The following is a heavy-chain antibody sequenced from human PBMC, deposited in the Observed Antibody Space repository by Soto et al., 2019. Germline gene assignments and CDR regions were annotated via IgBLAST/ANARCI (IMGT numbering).Heavy chain of an antibody. D-gene: IGHD3-3*01. CDR1: GGTFSSCA. V-gene: IGHV1-69*13. CDR2: IMPIFGTT. J-gene: IGHJ6*02. CDR3: ARHDVWSAYYTKYYYYGMDV. Sequence: SVKVSCKASGGTFSSCAISWVRQAPGQGLDWMGGIMPIFGTTKYAQRFQGRVTITADESTSTAYMELSSLRSEDTAVYYCARHDVWSAYYTKYYYYGMDVWGQGTTVTVSS.